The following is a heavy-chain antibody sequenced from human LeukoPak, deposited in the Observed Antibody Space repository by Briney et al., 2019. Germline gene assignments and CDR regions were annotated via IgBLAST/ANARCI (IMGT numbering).Heavy chain of an antibody. V-gene: IGHV3-48*01. J-gene: IGHJ3*02. Sequence: PGGSLRLSCAASGFTFSSYSMNWVRQAPGKGLEWVSYISSSSSTIYYADSVKGRLTISRDNAKNSLYLQMNSLRAEDTAVYYCARGLWTDESDAFDIWGQGTMVTVSS. D-gene: IGHD2/OR15-2a*01. CDR2: ISSSSSTI. CDR3: ARGLWTDESDAFDI. CDR1: GFTFSSYS.